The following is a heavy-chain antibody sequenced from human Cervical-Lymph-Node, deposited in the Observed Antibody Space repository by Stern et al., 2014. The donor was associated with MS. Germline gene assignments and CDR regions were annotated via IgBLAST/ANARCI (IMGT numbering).Heavy chain of an antibody. D-gene: IGHD4-23*01. J-gene: IGHJ6*02. CDR2: INTGNGNR. V-gene: IGHV1-3*04. CDR3: ARTGTVVTSGYYYGMDV. CDR1: GYNFTDYG. Sequence: VQLVESGAEVKKPGASVKGSCKTAGYNFTDYGIIWVRQAPGQRLEWMGWINTGNGNRRYSQKIQGRVTITRDTSASTAYMELSSLRSEDTAVYYCARTGTVVTSGYYYGMDVWGQGTPVPVSS.